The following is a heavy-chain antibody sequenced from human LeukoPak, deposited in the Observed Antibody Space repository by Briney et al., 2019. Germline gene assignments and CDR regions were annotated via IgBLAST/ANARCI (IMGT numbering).Heavy chain of an antibody. CDR1: GFIFSTYG. Sequence: SGGSLRLSCAASGFIFSTYGIHWVRQAPGKGLEWVAFIRYDGSPKYYADSVEGRFTVSKDNSKNTVYLQINSLRDADTAVYYCAKDESTNRRYFQPWGQGTLVTVSS. CDR2: IRYDGSPK. V-gene: IGHV3-30*02. J-gene: IGHJ1*01. CDR3: AKDESTNRRYFQP. D-gene: IGHD1-14*01.